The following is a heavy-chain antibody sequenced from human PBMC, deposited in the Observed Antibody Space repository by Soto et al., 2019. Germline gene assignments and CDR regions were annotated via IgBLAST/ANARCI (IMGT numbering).Heavy chain of an antibody. D-gene: IGHD6-19*01. J-gene: IGHJ4*02. V-gene: IGHV3-30-3*01. CDR2: ISDDGSNK. CDR3: AGAEECRGCHPDY. Sequence: ESGGGVVQPGRSLRLSCAASGFTFSSYAMHWVRQAPGKGLEWVAVISDDGSNKYYADSVKGRFTISRDNSKNTLYLQVNSLRAEDTAVYYWAGAEECRGCHPDYWGQGALFAVSS. CDR1: GFTFSSYA.